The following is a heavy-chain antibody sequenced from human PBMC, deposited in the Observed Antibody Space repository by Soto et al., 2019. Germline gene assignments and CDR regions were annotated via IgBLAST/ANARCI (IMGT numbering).Heavy chain of an antibody. Sequence: GGSLRLSCAASGFTFSNAWLNWVRQAPGKGLEWVGRIKSKTDGGTTDYAAPVKGRFTISRDDSKNTLYLQMNSLKTEDTAVYYCTTEVRDVLLWFGANYYYYYGMDVWGQGTTVTVSS. J-gene: IGHJ6*02. CDR1: GFTFSNAW. CDR2: IKSKTDGGTT. D-gene: IGHD3-10*01. V-gene: IGHV3-15*07. CDR3: TTEVRDVLLWFGANYYYYYGMDV.